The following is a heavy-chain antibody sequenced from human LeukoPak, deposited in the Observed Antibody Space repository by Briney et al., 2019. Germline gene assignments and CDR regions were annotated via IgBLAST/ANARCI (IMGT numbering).Heavy chain of an antibody. CDR1: GFTFSSYA. CDR3: AKHPGFGEFPYYFDY. V-gene: IGHV3-23*01. Sequence: GGSLRLSCAASGFTFSSYAMSWVRQAPGKGLEWVSAISGSGGSTYYADSVKGRFTISRDNSKNTLYLQMNSLRAEDTAVYYCAKHPGFGEFPYYFDYWGRGTLVTVSS. CDR2: ISGSGGST. D-gene: IGHD3-10*01. J-gene: IGHJ4*02.